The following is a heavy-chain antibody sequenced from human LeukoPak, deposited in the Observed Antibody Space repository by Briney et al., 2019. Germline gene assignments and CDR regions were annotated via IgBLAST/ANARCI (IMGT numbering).Heavy chain of an antibody. V-gene: IGHV5-51*01. CDR2: IYPGDSDT. CDR1: GYILINYW. CDR3: ARRYCSGGSCYPDY. Sequence: GESLMISCKCSGYILINYWIAWVRQMPGKGMEWMGIIYPGDSDTRYSPSLQGQVTISADKSISTSYLQWSSLKASDTAMYYCARRYCSGGSCYPDYWGQGAPVTVFS. J-gene: IGHJ4*02. D-gene: IGHD2-15*01.